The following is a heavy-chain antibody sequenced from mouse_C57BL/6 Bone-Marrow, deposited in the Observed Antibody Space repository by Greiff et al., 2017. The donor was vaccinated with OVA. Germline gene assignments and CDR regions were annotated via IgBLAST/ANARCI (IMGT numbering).Heavy chain of an antibody. V-gene: IGHV1-4*01. J-gene: IGHJ2*01. CDR1: GYTFTSYT. CDR3: ARLLLRSPY. Sequence: QVQLKESGAELARPGASVKMSCKASGYTFTSYTMHWVKQRPGQGLEWIGYINPSSGYTKYNQKFKDKATLTADKSSSTAYMQLSSLTSEDSAVYYCARLLLRSPYWGQGTTLTVSS. D-gene: IGHD1-1*01. CDR2: INPSSGYT.